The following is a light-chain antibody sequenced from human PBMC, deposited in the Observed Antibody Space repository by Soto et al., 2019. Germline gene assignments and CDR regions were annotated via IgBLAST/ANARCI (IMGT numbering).Light chain of an antibody. J-gene: IGLJ1*01. CDR2: AVS. CDR1: SRDSGAYNQ. CDR3: LSYPRSASFVFTYV. V-gene: IGLV2-14*01. Sequence: SALTQLASVSGAPGQSGSICCTGTSRDSGAYNQVSWDQHHPGKGPRAVIYAVSGRPSGVSNRFSGSTSGNTASLTISGLQAEDEADYYCLSYPRSASFVFTYVFGTGTKVTVL.